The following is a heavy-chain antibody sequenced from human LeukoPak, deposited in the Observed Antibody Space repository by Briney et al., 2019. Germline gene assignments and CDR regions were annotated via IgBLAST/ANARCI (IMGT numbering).Heavy chain of an antibody. D-gene: IGHD3-22*01. CDR2: GST. Sequence: GSTNYNPSLKSRVTISVDTSKKQFSLKLSSVTAADTAVYYCARAYHYDSSGYCDYWGQGTRVTVSS. V-gene: IGHV4-59*01. J-gene: IGHJ4*02. CDR3: ARAYHYDSSGYCDY.